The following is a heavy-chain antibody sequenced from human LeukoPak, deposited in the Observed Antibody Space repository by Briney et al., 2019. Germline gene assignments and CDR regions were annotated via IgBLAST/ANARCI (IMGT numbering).Heavy chain of an antibody. D-gene: IGHD3-22*01. J-gene: IGHJ4*02. V-gene: IGHV3-23*01. CDR1: GFTFSSYA. CDR2: ISGSGGST. Sequence: PGGSLRLSCAASGFTFSSYAMSWVRQAPGKGLEWVSAISGSGGSTYYADSEKGRFTISRDNSKNTLYLQMNSLRAEDTAVYYCAKDWMSSSGYFLFDYWGQGTLVTVSS. CDR3: AKDWMSSSGYFLFDY.